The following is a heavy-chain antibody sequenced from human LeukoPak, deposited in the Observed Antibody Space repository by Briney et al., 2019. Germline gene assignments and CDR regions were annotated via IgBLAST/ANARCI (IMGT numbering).Heavy chain of an antibody. CDR1: GGSISSYY. V-gene: IGHV4-59*01. CDR3: ARDRGKYSGSYGIDY. J-gene: IGHJ4*02. Sequence: SETLSVTCTVSGGSISSYYWSWIRQPPGNGLEWIGYIYYSGSTNYNPSLKSRVTISVDTSKNQFSLKLSSVTAADTAVYYCARDRGKYSGSYGIDYWGQGTLVTVSS. CDR2: IYYSGST. D-gene: IGHD1-26*01.